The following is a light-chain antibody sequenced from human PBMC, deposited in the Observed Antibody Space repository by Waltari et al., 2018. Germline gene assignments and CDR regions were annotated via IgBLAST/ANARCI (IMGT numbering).Light chain of an antibody. J-gene: IGLJ7*01. CDR1: NIGGKN. CDR2: RDN. CDR3: QVWDSSTAV. V-gene: IGLV3-9*01. Sequence: SYYLTQPLSVSVALGQTARITCGGNNIGGKNVHWYQQKPGQAPLLVIYRDNNRPSRFPERFSGSNSENTATLTISRAQAADEADYYCQVWDSSTAVFGGGTQLTVL.